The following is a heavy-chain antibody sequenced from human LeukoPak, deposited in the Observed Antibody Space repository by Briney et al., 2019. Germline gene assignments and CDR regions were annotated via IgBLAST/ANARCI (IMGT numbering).Heavy chain of an antibody. V-gene: IGHV1-18*01. CDR3: ARNYDDILTGHYPSNWFDP. CDR2: ISVHNGNT. D-gene: IGHD3-9*01. J-gene: IGHJ5*02. CDR1: GGTFSSYA. Sequence: ASVKVSCKASGGTFSSYAISWVRQAPGHGLEWMGWISVHNGNTSYAQKFQGRVTMTTDTSTSTAFLELRSLRSDDTAMYYCARNYDDILTGHYPSNWFDPWGQGTLVTVSS.